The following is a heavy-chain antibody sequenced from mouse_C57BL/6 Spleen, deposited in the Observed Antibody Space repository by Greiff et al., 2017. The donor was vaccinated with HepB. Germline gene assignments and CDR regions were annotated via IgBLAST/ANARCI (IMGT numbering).Heavy chain of an antibody. Sequence: EVQLQQSGPELVKPGASVKMSCKASGYTFTDYNMHWVKQSHGKSLEWIGYINPNNGGTSYNQKFKGKATLTVNKSSSTAYMELRSLTSEDSAVYYCARGGSYLYYFDYWGQGTTLTVSS. CDR2: INPNNGGT. V-gene: IGHV1-22*01. CDR1: GYTFTDYN. D-gene: IGHD2-12*01. J-gene: IGHJ2*01. CDR3: ARGGSYLYYFDY.